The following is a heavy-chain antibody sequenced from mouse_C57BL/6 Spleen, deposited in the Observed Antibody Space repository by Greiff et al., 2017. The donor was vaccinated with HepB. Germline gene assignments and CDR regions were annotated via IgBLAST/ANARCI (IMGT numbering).Heavy chain of an antibody. CDR2: IHPNSGST. D-gene: IGHD2-3*01. Sequence: VQLQQPGAELVKPGASVKLSCKASGYTFTSYWMHWVKQRPGQGLEWIGMIHPNSGSTNYNEKFKSKATLTVDKSSSTAYMQLSSLTSEDSAVYYCARDEGYSWYFDVWGTGTTVTVSS. CDR1: GYTFTSYW. CDR3: ARDEGYSWYFDV. J-gene: IGHJ1*03. V-gene: IGHV1-64*01.